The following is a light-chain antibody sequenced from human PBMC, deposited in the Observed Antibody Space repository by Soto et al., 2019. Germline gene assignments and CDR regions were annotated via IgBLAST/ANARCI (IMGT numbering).Light chain of an antibody. CDR3: SSYTSSSTLV. CDR2: EVN. CDR1: SSDVGGYNF. J-gene: IGLJ2*01. Sequence: QSVLTQPASVSGSPGQSITISCTGKSSDVGGYNFVSWLQQHPGKAPKLMIYEVNERPSGVSNRFSGSKSGNTASLTISGLQAEDEADYYCSSYTSSSTLVFGGGTQLTV. V-gene: IGLV2-14*01.